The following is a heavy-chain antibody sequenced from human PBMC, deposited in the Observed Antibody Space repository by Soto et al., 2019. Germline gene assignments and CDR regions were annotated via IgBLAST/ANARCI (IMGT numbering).Heavy chain of an antibody. D-gene: IGHD5-18*01. CDR2: ISSSSSYI. J-gene: IGHJ6*02. CDR1: GFTFSSYS. CDR3: XRDDTAMVNYYYYGMDV. Sequence: PGGSLRLSCAASGFTFSSYSMNWVRQAPGKGLEWVSSISSSSSYIYYADSVKGRFTISRDNAKNSLYLQMNSLRAEDTAVYYCXRDDTAMVNYYYYGMDVWGQGTTVTVSS. V-gene: IGHV3-21*01.